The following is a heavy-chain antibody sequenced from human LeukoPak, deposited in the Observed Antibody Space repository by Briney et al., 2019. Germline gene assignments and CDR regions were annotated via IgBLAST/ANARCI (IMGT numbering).Heavy chain of an antibody. Sequence: PAGSLRLSCAASGFTLSDYYMSWIRQATGKGLEWVLYISSSSSYTNYADSVKGRFTISRDNAKNSLYLQMNSLRAEDTAVYYCARDGAHSSSWFLDAFDIWGQGTMVTVSS. CDR2: ISSSSSYT. CDR1: GFTLSDYY. CDR3: ARDGAHSSSWFLDAFDI. D-gene: IGHD6-13*01. J-gene: IGHJ3*02. V-gene: IGHV3-11*05.